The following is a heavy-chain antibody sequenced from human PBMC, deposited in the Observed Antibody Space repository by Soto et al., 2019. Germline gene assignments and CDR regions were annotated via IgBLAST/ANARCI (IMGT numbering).Heavy chain of an antibody. CDR1: GDSISSGDHD. Sequence: QVQLQESGPGLVKPSQTLSLTCTVSGDSISSGDHDWSWIRQPPGKGLEWIGYIYYSGTTYSRPSLQSRVTISVDTSKNQFSLKLNSVTAADTAVYYCARGAYSDSSSYFDYWGQGTLVPVSS. V-gene: IGHV4-30-4*01. J-gene: IGHJ4*02. D-gene: IGHD6-6*01. CDR3: ARGAYSDSSSYFDY. CDR2: IYYSGTT.